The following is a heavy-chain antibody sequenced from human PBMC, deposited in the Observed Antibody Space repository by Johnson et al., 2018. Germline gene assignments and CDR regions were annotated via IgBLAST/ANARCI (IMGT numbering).Heavy chain of an antibody. CDR1: GFTFSSYA. J-gene: IGHJ3*02. V-gene: IGHV3-30*18. Sequence: VQLVETGGGLVQPGGSLRLSCAASGFTFSSYAMCWVRQAPGKGLEWVAVISYDGSNKYYADSMKGRFTISRDNTKNTLYLQMNSLRPEDTAVYYCAKDLFWIGYSLGGCDAFDIWGQGTMVTVSS. CDR2: ISYDGSNK. CDR3: AKDLFWIGYSLGGCDAFDI. D-gene: IGHD3-3*01.